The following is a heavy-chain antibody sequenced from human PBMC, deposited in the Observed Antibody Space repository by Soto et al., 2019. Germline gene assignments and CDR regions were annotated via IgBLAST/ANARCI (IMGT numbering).Heavy chain of an antibody. CDR1: GFTFSAYG. CDR3: VKTAGYDYVWGSSGFDP. CDR2: ISYDGSNK. Sequence: HPGGSLRLSCSASGFTFSAYGIHWVRQAPGKGLEWVAGISYDGSNKNYADSVRGRFTISRDNSKNTVNLQMNSLRAEDTAIYYCVKTAGYDYVWGSSGFDPWGQGSLFTVCS. J-gene: IGHJ5*02. D-gene: IGHD3-16*01. V-gene: IGHV3-30*18.